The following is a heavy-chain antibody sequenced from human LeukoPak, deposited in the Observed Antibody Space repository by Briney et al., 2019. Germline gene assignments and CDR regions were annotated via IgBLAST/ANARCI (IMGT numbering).Heavy chain of an antibody. CDR3: ARAVTTLGGVDY. D-gene: IGHD1-26*01. J-gene: IGHJ4*02. CDR1: GFTFSNHG. CDR2: IWYDASNT. Sequence: GGSLRLSCAASGFTFSNHGMPWVRLAPGKGLEWVALIWYDASNTYYADSVKGRFTISRENSRNTLFLQMNSLRAEDTAVYYCARAVTTLGGVDYWGQGTLVTVSS. V-gene: IGHV3-33*01.